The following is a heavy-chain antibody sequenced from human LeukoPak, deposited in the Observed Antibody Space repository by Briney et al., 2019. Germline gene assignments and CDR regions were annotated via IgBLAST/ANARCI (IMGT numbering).Heavy chain of an antibody. CDR2: IYYSGST. J-gene: IGHJ4*02. V-gene: IGHV4-30-4*01. D-gene: IGHD3-22*01. Sequence: SSETLSLTCTVSGGSISSGDYYWSWIRQPPGKGLEWIGYIYYSGSTYYNPSLKSRVTISVDTSKNQFSLKLSSVTAADTAVYYYARAMIVPIWFDYWGQGTLVTVSS. CDR3: ARAMIVPIWFDY. CDR1: GGSISSGDYY.